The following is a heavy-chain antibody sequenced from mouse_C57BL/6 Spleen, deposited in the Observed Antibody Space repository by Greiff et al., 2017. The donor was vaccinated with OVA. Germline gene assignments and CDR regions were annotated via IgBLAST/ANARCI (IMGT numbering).Heavy chain of an antibody. CDR3: ARYYGNYGAMDY. D-gene: IGHD2-1*01. CDR2: INPSTGGT. J-gene: IGHJ4*01. CDR1: GYSFTGYY. V-gene: IGHV1-42*01. Sequence: VQLQQSGPELVKPGASVKISCKASGYSFTGYYMNWVKQSPEKSLEWIGEINPSTGGTTYNQKFKAKATLTVDKSSSTAYLQLKRLTFEDSAVYYYARYYGNYGAMDYWGQGTSVTVSS.